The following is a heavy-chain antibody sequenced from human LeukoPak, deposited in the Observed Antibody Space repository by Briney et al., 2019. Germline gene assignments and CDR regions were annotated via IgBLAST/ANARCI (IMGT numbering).Heavy chain of an antibody. CDR1: GGTFSSYA. Sequence: ASVKVSCKASGGTFSSYAISWVRQAPGQGLEWMGGVSPIFGTAHYAQKFQGRVTITADESTSTAYMELSSLRSEDTAVYYCVLSKSITMIYFFDYWGQGALVAVSS. D-gene: IGHD3-22*01. CDR3: VLSKSITMIYFFDY. J-gene: IGHJ4*02. V-gene: IGHV1-69*13. CDR2: VSPIFGTA.